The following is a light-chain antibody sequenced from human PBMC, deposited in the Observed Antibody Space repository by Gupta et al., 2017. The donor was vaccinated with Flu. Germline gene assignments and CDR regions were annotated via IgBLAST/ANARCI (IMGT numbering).Light chain of an antibody. CDR1: QSLLHSNGYNY. Sequence: DIVMTQSPLSLPVTPGEPASISCRSSQSLLHSNGYNYLDWYLQKPGQSPQLLIYLGSSRASGVPDRFSDSGSGTDFTLKISRVEAEDVGVYYCRQALQTPLTFGQGTKVQIK. CDR2: LGS. CDR3: RQALQTPLT. J-gene: IGKJ1*01. V-gene: IGKV2-28*01.